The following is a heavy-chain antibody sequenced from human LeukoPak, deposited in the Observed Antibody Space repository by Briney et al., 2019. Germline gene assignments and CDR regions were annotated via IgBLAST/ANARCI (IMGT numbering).Heavy chain of an antibody. D-gene: IGHD6-19*01. J-gene: IGHJ4*02. Sequence: PGGSLRLSCAASGFTFSGSAMHWVRQASGKGLEWVGRIRSKANSYATAYAASVKGRLTIYRDDSKNTAYLQMNSLKTEDTAVYYCTTAYSSGWYLSSLDYWGQGTLVTVSS. CDR2: IRSKANSYAT. CDR1: GFTFSGSA. V-gene: IGHV3-73*01. CDR3: TTAYSSGWYLSSLDY.